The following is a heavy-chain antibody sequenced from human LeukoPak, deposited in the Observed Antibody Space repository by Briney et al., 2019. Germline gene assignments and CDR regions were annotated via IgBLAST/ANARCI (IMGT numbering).Heavy chain of an antibody. CDR1: GGSISSSSYY. CDR2: IYYSGST. J-gene: IGHJ4*02. Sequence: SETLSLTCTVSGGSISSSSYYWGWIRQPPGKGLEWIGSIYYSGSTYYNPSLKSRVTISVDTSKNQFSLKLSSVTAADTAVYYCAREYAAAPNYWGQGTLVTVSS. V-gene: IGHV4-39*07. CDR3: AREYAAAPNY. D-gene: IGHD6-13*01.